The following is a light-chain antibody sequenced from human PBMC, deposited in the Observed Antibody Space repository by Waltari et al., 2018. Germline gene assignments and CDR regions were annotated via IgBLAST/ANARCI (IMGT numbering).Light chain of an antibody. Sequence: EIVLTQSPGTLSLSPGERATLSCRASQSVSSSYLAWYQQKPGQAPRLLIHGASSRATGIPDRFSGSGSGTDFTHTISRLEPEDFAVYYCQQYGRSWNTFGQGTKLEIK. CDR2: GAS. CDR3: QQYGRSWNT. J-gene: IGKJ2*01. V-gene: IGKV3-20*01. CDR1: QSVSSSY.